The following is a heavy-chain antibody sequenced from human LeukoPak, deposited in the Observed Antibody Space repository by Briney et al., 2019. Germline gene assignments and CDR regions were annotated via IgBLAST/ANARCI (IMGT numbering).Heavy chain of an antibody. CDR1: GYTFTGYY. Sequence: ASVKVSCKASGYTFTGYYMHWVRQAPGQGLEWMGWIYPKSSDTNYAQKFQGRVTMTTDTSTSTAYMELRSLRSDDTAVYYCARSIAVAGIHVYWGQGTLVTVSS. CDR2: IYPKSSDT. J-gene: IGHJ4*02. D-gene: IGHD6-19*01. CDR3: ARSIAVAGIHVY. V-gene: IGHV1-2*02.